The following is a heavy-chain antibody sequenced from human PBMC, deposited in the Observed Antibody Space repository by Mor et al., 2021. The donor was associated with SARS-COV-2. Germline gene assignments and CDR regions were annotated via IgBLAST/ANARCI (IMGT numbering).Heavy chain of an antibody. D-gene: IGHD6-19*01. V-gene: IGHV3-9*01. CDR3: AKGTIAVDAGDWFDP. Sequence: VSGISWNSGIIGYADSVKGRFTISRDNAKNSLYLQMNSLRAEDTALYYCAKGTIAVDAGDWFDPWGQGTLVTVSS. J-gene: IGHJ5*02. CDR2: ISWNSGII.